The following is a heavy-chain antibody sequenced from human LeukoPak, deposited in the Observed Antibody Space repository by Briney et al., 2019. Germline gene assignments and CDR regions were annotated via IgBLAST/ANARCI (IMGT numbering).Heavy chain of an antibody. J-gene: IGHJ4*02. CDR1: GYIFTGYY. Sequence: ASVKASCKASGYIFTGYYMHWVRQAPGQGLEWMGWINPNSGGTNYAQKFQGRVTMTRDTSISTAYMELSRLRSDDTAVYYCARDLMDVRGVITPENYFDYWGQGTLVTVSS. D-gene: IGHD3-10*02. CDR3: ARDLMDVRGVITPENYFDY. CDR2: INPNSGGT. V-gene: IGHV1-2*02.